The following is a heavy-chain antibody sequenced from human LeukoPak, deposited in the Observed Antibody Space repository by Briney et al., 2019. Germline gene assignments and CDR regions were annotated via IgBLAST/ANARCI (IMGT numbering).Heavy chain of an antibody. Sequence: SETLSLTCTVSGGSISSYYWSWIRQPPGKGLEGIGYIYYSGSTNYNPSLKSRVTISVDRSKNQFSLKLSSVTAADTAVYYYARGPGAMYFDFWGQGTLVTVSS. CDR1: GGSISSYY. CDR2: IYYSGST. V-gene: IGHV4-59*01. J-gene: IGHJ4*02. CDR3: ARGPGAMYFDF. D-gene: IGHD2-2*01.